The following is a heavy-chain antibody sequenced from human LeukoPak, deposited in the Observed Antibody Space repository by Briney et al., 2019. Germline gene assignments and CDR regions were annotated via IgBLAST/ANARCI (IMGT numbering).Heavy chain of an antibody. V-gene: IGHV3-30*04. Sequence: TGGSLRLSCAASGFTFSSYAMHWVRQAPGKGLEWGAVISYDGSNKYYADSVKGRFTISRDNSKNTLYLKMNSLRAEDTAVYYCARDRAYNSNWPNFYYYYYMDVWGKGTTVTISS. CDR3: ARDRAYNSNWPNFYYYYYMDV. CDR1: GFTFSSYA. CDR2: ISYDGSNK. D-gene: IGHD6-13*01. J-gene: IGHJ6*03.